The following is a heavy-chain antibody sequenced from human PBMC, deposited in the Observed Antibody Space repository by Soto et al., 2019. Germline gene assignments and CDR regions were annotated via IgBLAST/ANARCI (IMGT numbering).Heavy chain of an antibody. V-gene: IGHV4-39*01. CDR2: IYYSGST. Sequence: PSETLSLTCTVSGGSISSSNYYWGWIRQPPGKGLEWIGSIYYSGSTSYNPSLKSRVTISVDTSKNQFSLRLSSVTAADTAVYYCASPTLGAFDMWGQGTMVTVSS. J-gene: IGHJ3*02. D-gene: IGHD3-16*01. CDR1: GGSISSSNYY. CDR3: ASPTLGAFDM.